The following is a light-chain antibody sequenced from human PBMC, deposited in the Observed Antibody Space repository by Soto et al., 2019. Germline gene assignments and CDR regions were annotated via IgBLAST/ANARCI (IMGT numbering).Light chain of an antibody. V-gene: IGLV2-14*03. Sequence: QSALTQPASVSGSPGQSITISCAGTSSDIGGYNYVSWYQQYPGKAPKLVIYDVSNRPSGISNRFSGSKSGNTASLTISGLLAEDEADYYCSSYTGSATFDVFGSGTKVTVL. J-gene: IGLJ1*01. CDR2: DVS. CDR3: SSYTGSATFDV. CDR1: SSDIGGYNY.